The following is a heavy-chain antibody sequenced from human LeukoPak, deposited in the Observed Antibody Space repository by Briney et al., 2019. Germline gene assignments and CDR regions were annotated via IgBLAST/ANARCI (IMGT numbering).Heavy chain of an antibody. CDR3: ATENGDPDGWRY. CDR2: MKPDGSDK. V-gene: IGHV3-7*01. J-gene: IGHJ4*02. Sequence: GGSLRLSCAASGFTFSSYWMNWVRQAPGKGLEWVALMKPDGSDKYYVESVKGRFTISRDNAKNTLYLQMNSLRAEDTAVYYCATENGDPDGWRYWGQGTLVTVSS. D-gene: IGHD4-17*01. CDR1: GFTFSSYW.